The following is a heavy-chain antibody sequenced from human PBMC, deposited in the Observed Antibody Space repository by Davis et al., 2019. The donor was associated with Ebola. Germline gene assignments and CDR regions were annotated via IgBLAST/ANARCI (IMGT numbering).Heavy chain of an antibody. CDR1: GFTFYRYE. Sequence: PGGSLRLSCAASGFTFYRYEMNWVRQAPGKGLEWVSYISGTGTSTFYADSVKGRFTISRDNARDSLYLQMDSLRAEDTAIYYCARDAFSLSRYDTEDNWGQGTLVTVSS. D-gene: IGHD3-9*01. V-gene: IGHV3-48*03. J-gene: IGHJ4*02. CDR2: ISGTGTST. CDR3: ARDAFSLSRYDTEDN.